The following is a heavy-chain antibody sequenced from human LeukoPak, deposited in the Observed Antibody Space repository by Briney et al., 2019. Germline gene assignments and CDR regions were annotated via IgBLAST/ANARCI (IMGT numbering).Heavy chain of an antibody. Sequence: PSETLSLTCTVSGGSIRRYFWNWLRQTPGKGLEWIGHINYSGSTNYNPSLKSRVTISVDTSKNQFSLKLSSVTAADTAVYYCARDDGYWGQGTLVTVSS. CDR2: INYSGST. J-gene: IGHJ4*02. D-gene: IGHD5-24*01. CDR1: GGSIRRYF. V-gene: IGHV4-59*01. CDR3: ARDDGY.